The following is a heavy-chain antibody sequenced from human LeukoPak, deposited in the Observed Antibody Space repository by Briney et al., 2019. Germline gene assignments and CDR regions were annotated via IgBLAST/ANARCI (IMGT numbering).Heavy chain of an antibody. V-gene: IGHV1-24*01. CDR2: FDPEDGET. J-gene: IGHJ4*02. CDR1: GYTLTELS. D-gene: IGHD1-26*01. Sequence: VASVKVSCKVSGYTLTELSMHWVRQAPGKGLEWMGGFDPEDGETIYAQKFRGRVTMTEDTSTDTAYMELSSLRSEDTAVYYCATVIVGAAYFDYWGQGTLVTVSS. CDR3: ATVIVGAAYFDY.